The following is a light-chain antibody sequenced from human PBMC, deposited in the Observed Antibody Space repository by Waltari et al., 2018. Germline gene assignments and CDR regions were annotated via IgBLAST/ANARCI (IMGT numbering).Light chain of an antibody. Sequence: QSALTQPASVSGSPGQSIAISCTGTSSVVGSYNLVSRYQQFPGKAPKLTLYEVNKRPSGISNRFSGSKFGNTASLTISGLQAEDEGDYYCCSYTRGSVICGGGTKLTVL. J-gene: IGLJ2*01. CDR3: CSYTRGSVI. V-gene: IGLV2-23*02. CDR2: EVN. CDR1: SSVVGSYNL.